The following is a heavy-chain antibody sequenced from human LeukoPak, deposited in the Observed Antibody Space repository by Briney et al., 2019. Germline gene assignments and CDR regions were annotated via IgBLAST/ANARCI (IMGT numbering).Heavy chain of an antibody. J-gene: IGHJ4*02. CDR3: ARSTGYRNFDY. Sequence: GGSLRLSCAAPGFTLSAYVMSWVRQAPGKGLEWVSALRGADERTYYADSVKGRFTISRDLSKNTLSLQMNSLRAEDSALYYCARSTGYRNFDYWGQGTLVTVSS. CDR2: LRGADERT. V-gene: IGHV3-23*01. CDR1: GFTLSAYV. D-gene: IGHD5-18*01.